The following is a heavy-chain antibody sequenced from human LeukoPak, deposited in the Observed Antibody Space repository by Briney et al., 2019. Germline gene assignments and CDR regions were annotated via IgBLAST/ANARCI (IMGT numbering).Heavy chain of an antibody. D-gene: IGHD2-15*01. V-gene: IGHV4-34*01. Sequence: SETLSLTCAVYGGSFSGYYWSWIRQPPGKGLEWIGEINHSGSTNYNPSLKSRVTISVDTSKNQFSLKLSSVTAADTAVYYCAREAGGRVNWGQGTLVTVSS. CDR2: INHSGST. CDR1: GGSFSGYY. J-gene: IGHJ4*02. CDR3: AREAGGRVN.